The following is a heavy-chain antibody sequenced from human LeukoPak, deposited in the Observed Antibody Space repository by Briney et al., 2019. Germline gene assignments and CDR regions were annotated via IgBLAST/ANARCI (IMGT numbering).Heavy chain of an antibody. J-gene: IGHJ1*01. CDR2: VSGSGAYT. CDR1: GFTFSSYA. CDR3: AKYFASGSYYKLPH. V-gene: IGHV3-23*01. D-gene: IGHD3-10*01. Sequence: GGSLRLSCAASGFTFSSYAMSWVRQAPGKGLEWVSTVSGSGAYTYYADSVKGRFTISRDNSKNTLYLQMNSLRAEDTAVYYCAKYFASGSYYKLPHWGQGTLVTVSS.